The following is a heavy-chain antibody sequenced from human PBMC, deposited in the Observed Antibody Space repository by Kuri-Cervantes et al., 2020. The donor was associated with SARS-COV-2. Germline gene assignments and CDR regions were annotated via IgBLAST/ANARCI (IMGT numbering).Heavy chain of an antibody. D-gene: IGHD6-6*01. CDR2: ISWNSGSI. CDR1: GFTFDDYA. V-gene: IGHV3-9*01. J-gene: IGHJ2*01. CDR3: ASRRGKEYSSSLGPWNFDL. Sequence: SLKISCAASGFTFDDYAMHWVRQAPGKGLEWVSGISWNSGSIGYADSVKGRFTISRDNAKNSLYLQMNSLRAEDTAVYYCASRRGKEYSSSLGPWNFDLWGRGTLVTVSS.